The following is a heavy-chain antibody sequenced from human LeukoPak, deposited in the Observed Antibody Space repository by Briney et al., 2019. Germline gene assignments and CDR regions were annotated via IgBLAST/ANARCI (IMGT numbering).Heavy chain of an antibody. CDR2: ISYDGSNK. J-gene: IGHJ4*02. D-gene: IGHD3-10*01. CDR3: AKDSGSTFDY. Sequence: GGSLRLSRAASGFTFSSYGMHWVRQASGKGLEWVAVISYDGSNKYYADSVKGRFTISRDNSKNTLYLQMNSLRAEDTAVYYCAKDSGSTFDYWGQGTLVTVSS. CDR1: GFTFSSYG. V-gene: IGHV3-30*18.